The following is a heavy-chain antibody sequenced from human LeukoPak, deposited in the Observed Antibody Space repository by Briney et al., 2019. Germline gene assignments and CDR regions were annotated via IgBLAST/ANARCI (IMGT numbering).Heavy chain of an antibody. D-gene: IGHD1-26*01. CDR2: IYPGDSDT. V-gene: IGHV5-51*01. Sequence: GESLKISFQGSGYRFTSYWIGWVRPMPGKGLEWMGIIYPGDSDTRYSPSFQGQVTISADKSISTAYLQWSSLKASDTAIYYCARKGGATSSDYYYYYMDVWGKGTTVTVSS. CDR3: ARKGGATSSDYYYYYMDV. J-gene: IGHJ6*03. CDR1: GYRFTSYW.